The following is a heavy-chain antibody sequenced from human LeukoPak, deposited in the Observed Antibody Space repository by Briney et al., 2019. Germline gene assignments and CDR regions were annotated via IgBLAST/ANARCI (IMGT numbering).Heavy chain of an antibody. J-gene: IGHJ4*02. CDR1: GFTFSSYW. CDR2: LSGDGGST. Sequence: GGSLRLSCAASGFTFSSYWMHWVRQAPGKGLEWVSLLSGDGGSTYYADSVKGRFTISRDNSKNSLYLQMNSLRTEDTALYYCSAPVASADWGQGTLVTVSS. V-gene: IGHV3-43*02. CDR3: SAPVASAD. D-gene: IGHD6-19*01.